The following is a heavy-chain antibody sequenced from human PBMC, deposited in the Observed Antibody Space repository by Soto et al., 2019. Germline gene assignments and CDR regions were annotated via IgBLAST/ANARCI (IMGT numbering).Heavy chain of an antibody. Sequence: PGGSLRLSCAASGFTFSSYAMHWVRQAPGKGLEWVAVISYDGSNKYYADSVKGRFTISRDNSKNTLYLQMNSLRAEDTAVYYCARDHYDFWSGYEQGGFDPWGQGTLVTVSS. CDR1: GFTFSSYA. CDR2: ISYDGSNK. V-gene: IGHV3-30-3*01. D-gene: IGHD3-3*01. CDR3: ARDHYDFWSGYEQGGFDP. J-gene: IGHJ5*02.